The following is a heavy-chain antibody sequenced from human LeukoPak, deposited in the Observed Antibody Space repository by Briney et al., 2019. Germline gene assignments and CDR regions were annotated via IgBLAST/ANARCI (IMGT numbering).Heavy chain of an antibody. J-gene: IGHJ3*02. CDR3: AREVGTPQAFDI. V-gene: IGHV3-23*01. CDR1: GFTFSSYA. Sequence: GGSLRLSCAASGFTFSSYAMSWVRQAPGKGLEWVSEISGSGGSTYYADSVKGRFTISRDNAKNTLYLQMNSLRAEDTAIYYCAREVGTPQAFDIWGQGTMVTVSS. CDR2: ISGSGGST. D-gene: IGHD1-26*01.